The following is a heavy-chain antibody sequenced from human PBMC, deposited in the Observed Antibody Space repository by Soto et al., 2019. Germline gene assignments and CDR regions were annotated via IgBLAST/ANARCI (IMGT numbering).Heavy chain of an antibody. Sequence: QLQLQESGPGLVKPSETLSLTCSVSGGSISSSSYYWGWIRQRPGKGLEWSGSIYYRGSTDYSPSLQSRVTISVDTAKNQFSLRVSSVTATDTAVYYCARSGYSNPNWFDPWGQGTLVTVSS. D-gene: IGHD1-1*01. CDR1: GGSISSSSYY. CDR3: ARSGYSNPNWFDP. J-gene: IGHJ5*02. V-gene: IGHV4-39*01. CDR2: IYYRGST.